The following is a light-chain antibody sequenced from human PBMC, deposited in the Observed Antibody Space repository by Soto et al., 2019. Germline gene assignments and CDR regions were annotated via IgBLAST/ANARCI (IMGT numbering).Light chain of an antibody. CDR1: QSVTNNY. CDR2: AAS. Sequence: IGLTQSPGTLSLSPGERATFSCRASQSVTNNYLAWYQQKPGQAPRLLIYAASSRATGTPDRFSGSGSGTDFTLTISRLEHEDFTVYFCQQYGSSPWTFGQGTKVEIK. CDR3: QQYGSSPWT. V-gene: IGKV3-20*01. J-gene: IGKJ1*01.